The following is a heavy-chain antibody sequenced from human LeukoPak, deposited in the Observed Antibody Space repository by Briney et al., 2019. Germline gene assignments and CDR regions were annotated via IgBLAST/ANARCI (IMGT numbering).Heavy chain of an antibody. CDR2: IYTVGTT. CDR3: ARDPPGLGHYFDD. CDR1: GFTVNSNY. D-gene: IGHD3-10*01. J-gene: IGHJ4*02. V-gene: IGHV3-53*01. Sequence: QSGGSLRLSCAASGFTVNSNYMSWVRQAPGKGLEWVSVIYTVGTTYYADSVKGRFTISRDTSKNTLYLQMNSLRAEDTAVYYCARDPPGLGHYFDDWGQGTLVTVSS.